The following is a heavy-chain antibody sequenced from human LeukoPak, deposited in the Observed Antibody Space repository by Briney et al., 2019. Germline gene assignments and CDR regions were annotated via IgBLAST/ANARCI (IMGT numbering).Heavy chain of an antibody. CDR3: AHRLEAAVFDY. V-gene: IGHV2-5*02. D-gene: IGHD6-13*01. CDR1: GFSLTSSAVA. CDR2: IYWDDDK. Sequence: SGPTLVNPTQTLTLTCTISGFSLTSSAVAVGWIRQPPGKALEWLALIYWDDDKRYSPPLKSRLTITKDTSKNRVVLTMTNMGPVDTATYFCAHRLEAAVFDYWGQGALVTVSS. J-gene: IGHJ4*02.